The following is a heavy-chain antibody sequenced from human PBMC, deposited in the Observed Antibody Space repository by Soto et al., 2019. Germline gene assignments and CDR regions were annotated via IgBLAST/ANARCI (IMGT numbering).Heavy chain of an antibody. D-gene: IGHD4-4*01. J-gene: IGHJ6*03. Sequence: ASVKVSCKASGYTFTSYGISWVRQAPGQGLEWMGWISAYNGNTNYAQKLQGRVTISVDTSKNQFSLKLSSVTAADTAVYYCARQTVTYRRHMDVWGKGTTVTVSS. V-gene: IGHV1-18*01. CDR2: ISAYNGNT. CDR1: GYTFTSYG. CDR3: ARQTVTYRRHMDV.